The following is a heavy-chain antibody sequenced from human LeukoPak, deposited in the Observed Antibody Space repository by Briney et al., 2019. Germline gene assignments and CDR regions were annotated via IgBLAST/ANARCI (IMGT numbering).Heavy chain of an antibody. Sequence: ASVKVSCKASGYTFTGYYMHWVRQAPGQGLEWMGWINPNSGGTSFTQKLQGRVTMTRDTSIRTAYMELSSLRSEDTAVYYCARVEDGVAPASYWGQGTLVTVSS. CDR1: GYTFTGYY. V-gene: IGHV1-2*02. CDR3: ARVEDGVAPASY. D-gene: IGHD3-3*01. CDR2: INPNSGGT. J-gene: IGHJ4*02.